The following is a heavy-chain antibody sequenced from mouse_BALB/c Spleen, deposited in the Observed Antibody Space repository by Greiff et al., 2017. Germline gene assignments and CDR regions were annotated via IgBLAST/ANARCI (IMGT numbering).Heavy chain of an antibody. Sequence: QVQLQQPGAELVMPGASVKMSCKASGYTFTDYWMHWVKQRPGQGLEWIGAIDTSDSYTSYNQKFKGKATLTVDESSSTAYMQLSSLTSEDSAVYYCARYREAGEVHAWFAYWGQGTLVTVSA. CDR2: IDTSDSYT. CDR3: ARYREAGEVHAWFAY. CDR1: GYTFTDYW. D-gene: IGHD2-12*01. J-gene: IGHJ3*01. V-gene: IGHV1-69*01.